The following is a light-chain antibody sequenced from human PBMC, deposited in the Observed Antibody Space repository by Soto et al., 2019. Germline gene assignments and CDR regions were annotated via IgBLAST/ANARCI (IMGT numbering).Light chain of an antibody. CDR3: QQYSA. CDR2: GAS. J-gene: IGKJ1*01. Sequence: EIVMTQSPATLSVSPGERATLSCRASQSVSNNLAWYQQKPGQAPRLLIYGASTRATGIPARFSGSGSGTEFTLTISSLQSEDFAVYYCQQYSAFGQGTKVDIK. V-gene: IGKV3-15*01. CDR1: QSVSNN.